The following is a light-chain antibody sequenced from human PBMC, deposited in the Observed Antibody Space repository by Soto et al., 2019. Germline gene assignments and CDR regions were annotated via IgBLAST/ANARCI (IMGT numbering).Light chain of an antibody. V-gene: IGLV2-8*01. J-gene: IGLJ2*01. Sequence: QSALTQPPSASGSPGQSVTISCTGTSSDVGNYNYVSWYQQHPGKASKLMIYEVTKRTSGVPDRFSGSKSGNTASLTVSGLQAEDEAEYYCTSYAAGKIVVFGGGTKLTVL. CDR3: TSYAAGKIVV. CDR2: EVT. CDR1: SSDVGNYNY.